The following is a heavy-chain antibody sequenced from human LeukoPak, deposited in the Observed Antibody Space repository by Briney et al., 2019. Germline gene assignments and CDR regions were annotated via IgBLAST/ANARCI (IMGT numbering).Heavy chain of an antibody. V-gene: IGHV1-2*02. D-gene: IGHD6-13*01. CDR2: INPNSGGT. J-gene: IGHJ6*03. CDR3: ARDRGLDIAAAGKFRHYYYYMDV. Sequence: ASVKVSCKASGYTFTGYYMHWVRQAPGQGLEWMGWINPNSGGTNYAQKFQGRVTMTRDASISTAYMELSRLRSDDTAVYYCARDRGLDIAAAGKFRHYYYYMDVWGRGTTVTVSS. CDR1: GYTFTGYY.